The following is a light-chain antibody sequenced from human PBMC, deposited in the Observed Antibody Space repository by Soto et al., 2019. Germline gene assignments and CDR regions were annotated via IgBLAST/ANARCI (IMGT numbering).Light chain of an antibody. Sequence: VVSHSPATLSLSPGERASLSCRASQSVSSNLAWYQHKPGQTPRLLIYATSTRATGIPARFSGSGSGTEFTLTISTLQSQDFAIDYCQQYNHWPPWTFGQGNKVDIK. CDR2: ATS. CDR3: QQYNHWPPWT. V-gene: IGKV3-15*01. CDR1: QSVSSN. J-gene: IGKJ1*01.